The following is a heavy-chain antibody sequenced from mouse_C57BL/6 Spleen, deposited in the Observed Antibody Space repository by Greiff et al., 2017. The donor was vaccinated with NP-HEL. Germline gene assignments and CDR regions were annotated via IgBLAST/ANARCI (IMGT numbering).Heavy chain of an antibody. Sequence: QVQLQQPGAELVRPGSSVKLSCKASGYTFTSYWMHWVEQRPIQGLEWIGNIDPSDSETHYNQKFKDKATLTVDKSSSTAYMQLNSLTSEDSAVYYCARRGVAPGAMDYWGQGTSVTVSS. J-gene: IGHJ4*01. V-gene: IGHV1-52*01. CDR1: GYTFTSYW. D-gene: IGHD6-1*01. CDR2: IDPSDSET. CDR3: ARRGVAPGAMDY.